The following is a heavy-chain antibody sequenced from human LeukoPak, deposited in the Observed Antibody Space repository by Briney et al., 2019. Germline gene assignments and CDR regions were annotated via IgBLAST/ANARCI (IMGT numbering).Heavy chain of an antibody. J-gene: IGHJ4*02. D-gene: IGHD1-1*01. CDR3: ARLTPGNAAY. CDR2: ISSSGGTI. CDR1: RFTFSNYN. Sequence: GGSLRLSCAASRFTFSNYNMNWVRQAPGKGLEWVSFISSSGGTIYYADSVKGRFTISRDNAKNSLYLQMNSLRDEDMAVYYCARLTPGNAAYWGQGTLVTVSS. V-gene: IGHV3-48*02.